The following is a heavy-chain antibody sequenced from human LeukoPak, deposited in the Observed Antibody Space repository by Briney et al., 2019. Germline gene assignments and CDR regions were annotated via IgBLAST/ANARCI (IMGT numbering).Heavy chain of an antibody. J-gene: IGHJ4*02. CDR3: AKFDYGDYFDY. V-gene: IGHV3-30*18. D-gene: IGHD4-17*01. CDR1: GFTFSSYG. Sequence: PGGSLRLSCAASGFTFSSYGMHWVRQVPGKGLEWVAVISYDGSNKYYADSVKGRFTISRDNSKNTLYLQMNSLRAEDTAVYYCAKFDYGDYFDYWGQGTLVTVSS. CDR2: ISYDGSNK.